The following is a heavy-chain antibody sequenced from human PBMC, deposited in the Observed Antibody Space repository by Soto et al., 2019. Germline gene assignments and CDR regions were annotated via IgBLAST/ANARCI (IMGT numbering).Heavy chain of an antibody. D-gene: IGHD3-22*01. J-gene: IGHJ4*02. CDR1: GGSISSGGYS. Sequence: SETLSLTCAVSGGSISSGGYSWSWIRQPPGKGLEWIGYIYHSGSTYYNPSLKSRVTISVDRSKNQFSLKLSSVTAADTAMYYCARAPARYYYDSSGYYYGDYFDYWGQGTLVTVSS. CDR2: IYHSGST. V-gene: IGHV4-30-2*01. CDR3: ARAPARYYYDSSGYYYGDYFDY.